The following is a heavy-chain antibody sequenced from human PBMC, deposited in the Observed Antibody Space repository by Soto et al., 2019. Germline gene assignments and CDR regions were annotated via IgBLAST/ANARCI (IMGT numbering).Heavy chain of an antibody. J-gene: IGHJ6*03. CDR2: ISNNGAHT. V-gene: IGHV3-64*01. Sequence: EAQPVESGGGLVQPGGSLRLSCAASGFTFSNYEMHWVRQAPGKGLEYVSGISNNGAHTDYAKSVQGRFTISRDNSENTLYLQMGSLRAEDMALYYCARREYGSRWPNVYMDVWGKGTTVTVSS. D-gene: IGHD6-13*01. CDR1: GFTFSNYE. CDR3: ARREYGSRWPNVYMDV.